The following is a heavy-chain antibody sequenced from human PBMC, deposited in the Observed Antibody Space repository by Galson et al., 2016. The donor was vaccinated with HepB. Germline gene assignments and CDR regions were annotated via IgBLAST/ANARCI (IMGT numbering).Heavy chain of an antibody. D-gene: IGHD6-13*01. V-gene: IGHV3-23*01. J-gene: IGHJ6*02. CDR2: ISGNGGTT. CDR1: GFTFSSYA. CDR3: AKDLASSSSYPGDG. Sequence: SLRLSCAASGFTFSSYAMSWVRQAPGKGLEWVSAISGNGGTTYYADSVKGRFTISRDNSKKTLYLQMNSLRAEDTGVYYCAKDLASSSSYPGDGWGQGTTVTVSS.